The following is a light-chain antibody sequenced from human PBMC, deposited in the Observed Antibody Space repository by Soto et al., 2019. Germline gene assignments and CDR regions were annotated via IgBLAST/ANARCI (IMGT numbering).Light chain of an antibody. CDR3: QQLNSFPIP. V-gene: IGKV1-9*01. CDR1: QGIANF. Sequence: IQWTQSPSSLSASVGDRVTISCRASQGIANFLAWYQQKPGKAPKLLIYGASTLQSGVPSRFSGSGSGTAFTLTISSMQPEDFATYYCQQLNSFPIPFGPGTKVDIK. CDR2: GAS. J-gene: IGKJ3*01.